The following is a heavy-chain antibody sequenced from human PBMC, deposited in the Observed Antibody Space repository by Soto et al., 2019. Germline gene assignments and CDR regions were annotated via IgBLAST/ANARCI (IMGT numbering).Heavy chain of an antibody. V-gene: IGHV4-39*01. J-gene: IGHJ4*02. Sequence: ASETLSLTCTVTGDSISSRSYYWGWIRQPPGKGLEWIGSIYYSGSTYNNPSLRSRVSMSIDTSKDQFSLKLKSVTAADTALYFCARQRTSVVTQAYFDVWGQGSLVTVSS. CDR1: GDSISSRSYY. CDR3: ARQRTSVVTQAYFDV. D-gene: IGHD2-21*02. CDR2: IYYSGST.